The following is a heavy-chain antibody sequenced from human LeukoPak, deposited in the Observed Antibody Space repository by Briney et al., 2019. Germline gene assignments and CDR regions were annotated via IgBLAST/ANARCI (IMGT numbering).Heavy chain of an antibody. CDR2: INPNSGGT. CDR1: GYTFTGYY. CDR3: AAGIVVVPAAFLERMDV. J-gene: IGHJ6*02. D-gene: IGHD2-2*01. V-gene: IGHV1-2*02. Sequence: ASVKVSCKASGYTFTGYYMHWVRQAPGQGLEWMGWINPNSGGTNYAQKFQGRVTMTRDTSISTAYMVLSRLRSDDTAVYYCAAGIVVVPAAFLERMDVWGQGTTVTVSS.